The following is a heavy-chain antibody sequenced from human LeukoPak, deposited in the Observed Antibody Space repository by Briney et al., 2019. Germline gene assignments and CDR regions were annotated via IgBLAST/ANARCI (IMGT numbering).Heavy chain of an antibody. CDR2: INSDGSST. Sequence: QPGGSLRLSYAASGFTFSSYWMHWVRQAPGKGLVWVSRINSDGSSTSYADSVKGRFTISRDNAKNSLYVQMNSLRTEDTALYYCAKEGARLGTAVSGPFDYWGQGTLVTVSS. J-gene: IGHJ4*02. V-gene: IGHV3-74*01. CDR1: GFTFSSYW. D-gene: IGHD6-13*01. CDR3: AKEGARLGTAVSGPFDY.